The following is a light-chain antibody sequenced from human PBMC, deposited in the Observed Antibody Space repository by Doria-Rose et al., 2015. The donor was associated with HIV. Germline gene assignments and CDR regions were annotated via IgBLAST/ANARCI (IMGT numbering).Light chain of an antibody. CDR2: QAS. CDR1: QSISSW. Sequence: MTQSPSTLSASVGDRVTITCRASQSISSWLAWYQQKPEKAPKLLIHQASTLESGVPSRFSGSGSGTEFALTISGLQPDDFATYYCQQYNNWPRTFGPGTKVDIK. J-gene: IGKJ3*01. CDR3: QQYNNWPRT. V-gene: IGKV1-5*03.